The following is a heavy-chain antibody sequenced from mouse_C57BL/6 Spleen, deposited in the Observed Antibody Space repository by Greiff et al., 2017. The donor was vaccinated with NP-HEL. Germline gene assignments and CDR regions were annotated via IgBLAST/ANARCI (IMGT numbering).Heavy chain of an antibody. Sequence: EVQLQQSGPELVKPGASVKISCKASGYTFTDYYMNWVKQSHGKSLEWIGDINPNNGGTSYNQKFKGKATLTVDKSSSTAYMELRSLTSEDSAVYYCEVGDDYDENYWGQGTTLTVSS. V-gene: IGHV1-26*01. J-gene: IGHJ2*01. CDR1: GYTFTDYY. CDR2: INPNNGGT. D-gene: IGHD2-4*01. CDR3: EVGDDYDENY.